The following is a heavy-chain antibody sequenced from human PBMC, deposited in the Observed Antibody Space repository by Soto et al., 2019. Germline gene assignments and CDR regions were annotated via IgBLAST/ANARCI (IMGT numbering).Heavy chain of an antibody. CDR3: ARVPRDGYNSQYFDY. CDR1: GGTFSSYA. D-gene: IGHD5-12*01. V-gene: IGHV1-69*13. J-gene: IGHJ4*02. CDR2: IIPIFGTA. Sequence: GASVKVSCKASGGTFSSYAISWVRQAPGQGLEWMGGIIPIFGTANYAQKFQGRVTITADESTSTAYMELSSLRSEDTAVYYCARVPRDGYNSQYFDYWGQGTPVPVSS.